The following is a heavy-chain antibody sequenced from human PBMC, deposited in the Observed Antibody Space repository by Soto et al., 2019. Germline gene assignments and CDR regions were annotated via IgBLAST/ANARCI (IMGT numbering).Heavy chain of an antibody. Sequence: GGSLRLSCAASGFSFSSYAMHWVRQAPGKGLEWVAVILYDGSNKYYADSVKGRFTISRDNSKNTLYLQMNSLRAEDTAVYYCARNRQWFGELPSSGMDVWGQGTTVTVSS. V-gene: IGHV3-30-3*01. CDR1: GFSFSSYA. J-gene: IGHJ6*02. CDR2: ILYDGSNK. D-gene: IGHD3-10*01. CDR3: ARNRQWFGELPSSGMDV.